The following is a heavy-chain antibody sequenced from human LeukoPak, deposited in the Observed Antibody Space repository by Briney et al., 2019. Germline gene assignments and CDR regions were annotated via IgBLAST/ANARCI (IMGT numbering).Heavy chain of an antibody. CDR1: GSSVSNHW. CDR3: VRTMTREWGGWYDNDY. J-gene: IGHJ4*03. CDR2: ISSRGYT. Sequence: PSETLSLTCTVSGSSVSNHWWIWIRQPGGKGLEWIGRISSRGYTNYNPSLKSRVAMSVDTSKNQFSLKLNSVTAADTAVYYCVRTMTREWGGWYDNDYWGRGTLVTVSS. V-gene: IGHV4-4*07. D-gene: IGHD6-19*01.